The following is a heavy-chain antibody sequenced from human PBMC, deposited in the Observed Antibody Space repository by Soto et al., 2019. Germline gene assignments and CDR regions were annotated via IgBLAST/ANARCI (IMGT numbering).Heavy chain of an antibody. D-gene: IGHD6-13*01. J-gene: IGHJ4*02. V-gene: IGHV4-39*01. CDR1: GGSISSSSYY. Sequence: PSETLSLTCTVSGGSISSSSYYWGWIRQPPGKGLEWIGSIYYSGSTYYNPSLKSRVTISVDTSKNQFSLKLSSVTAADTAVYYCARPPTYSSSWYYFDYWGQGTLVTVS. CDR2: IYYSGST. CDR3: ARPPTYSSSWYYFDY.